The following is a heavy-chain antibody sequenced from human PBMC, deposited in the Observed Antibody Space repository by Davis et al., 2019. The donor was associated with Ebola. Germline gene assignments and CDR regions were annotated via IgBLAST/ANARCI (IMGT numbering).Heavy chain of an antibody. CDR1: DFNCGDST. D-gene: IGHD4-11*01. J-gene: IGHJ3*01. CDR3: STLYTDYWVFDL. V-gene: IGHV3-49*04. Sequence: GESLKISCATIDFNCGDSTISWVRQAPGKGLEWVAFIRRETFGGTAEYAASVDGRFTVSRDDSNNIAYLQLNSLKSEDTAIYYCSTLYTDYWVFDLWGQGTVVTVSA. CDR2: IRRETFGGTA.